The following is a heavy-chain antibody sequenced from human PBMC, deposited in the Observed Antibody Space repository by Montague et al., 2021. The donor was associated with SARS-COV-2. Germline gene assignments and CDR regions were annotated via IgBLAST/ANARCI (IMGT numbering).Heavy chain of an antibody. CDR3: AHRIDIAAVSNGFRFDP. J-gene: IGHJ5*02. D-gene: IGHD6-13*01. CDR1: GFSLSTSGVG. Sequence: PALVKPTQTLTLTCTFSGFSLSTSGVGVGWIRQPPGKALEWLALIYWDDDKRYSPSLKSRLTITKDTSKNQVVLTMTNMDPVDTAIYYCAHRIDIAAVSNGFRFDPWGQGTLVTVSS. CDR2: IYWDDDK. V-gene: IGHV2-5*02.